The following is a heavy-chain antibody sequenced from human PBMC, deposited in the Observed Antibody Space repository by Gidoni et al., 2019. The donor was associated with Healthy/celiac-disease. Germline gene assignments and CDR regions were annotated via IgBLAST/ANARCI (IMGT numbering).Heavy chain of an antibody. CDR2: ISYDGSNK. J-gene: IGHJ4*02. CDR3: AKVGHYGSGSYYDFDY. V-gene: IGHV3-30*18. CDR1: GFTFSTSG. Sequence: QVQLVESGGGVVQPGRSLRLSCAASGFTFSTSGMHWVRQAPGKGLEWVAVISYDGSNKYYADSVKGRFTISRDNSKNTLYLQMNSLRAEDTAVYYCAKVGHYGSGSYYDFDYWGQGTLVTVSS. D-gene: IGHD3-10*01.